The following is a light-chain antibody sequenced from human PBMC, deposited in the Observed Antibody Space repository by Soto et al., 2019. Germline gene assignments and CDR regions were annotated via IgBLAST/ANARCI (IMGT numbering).Light chain of an antibody. CDR2: YDK. Sequence: SYELTQPPSVSVAPGKTAMVTCGGDNIESKLVHWYQQRPGQAPVLVIYYDKDRPSGIPERFSGSNSGNTATLTISRVEGWDEPHYYCQVWHSSSDLYVFGPGTKLTVL. J-gene: IGLJ1*01. CDR1: NIESKL. V-gene: IGLV3-21*04. CDR3: QVWHSSSDLYV.